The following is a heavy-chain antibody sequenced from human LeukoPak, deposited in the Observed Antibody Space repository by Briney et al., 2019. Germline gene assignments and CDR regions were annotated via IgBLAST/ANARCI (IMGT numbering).Heavy chain of an antibody. J-gene: IGHJ4*02. CDR3: ARDIARIIAVAGTPPDY. CDR2: ISAYNGNT. D-gene: IGHD6-19*01. CDR1: GYTFTSYG. Sequence: APVKVSCKASGYTFTSYGISWVRQAPGQGLEWMGWISAYNGNTNYAQKLQGRVTMTTDTSTSTAYMELRSLRSDDTAVYYCARDIARIIAVAGTPPDYWGQGTLVTVSS. V-gene: IGHV1-18*01.